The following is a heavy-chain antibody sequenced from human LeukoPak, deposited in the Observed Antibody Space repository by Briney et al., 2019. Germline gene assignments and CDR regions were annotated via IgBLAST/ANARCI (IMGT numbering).Heavy chain of an antibody. CDR3: ATYTDAY. CDR2: ISAYNGNT. CDR1: GYTFTSYG. V-gene: IGHV1-18*01. Sequence: ASVKVSCKASGYTFTSYGISWVRQAPGQGLEWMGWISAYNGNTNYAQKLQGRVTMTEDTSTDTAYMELSSLRSEDTAMYYCATYTDAYWGQGTVVTVSS. J-gene: IGHJ4*02. D-gene: IGHD3-16*01.